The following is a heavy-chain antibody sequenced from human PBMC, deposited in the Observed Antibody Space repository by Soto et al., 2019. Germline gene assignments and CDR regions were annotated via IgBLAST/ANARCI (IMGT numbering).Heavy chain of an antibody. D-gene: IGHD1-26*01. Sequence: GGSLRLSCADSGFTFSRYEMNWVRQAPGKGLEWVSYISSSSSTLYYADSVKGRFTISRDNAKNSLYLQMDSLRAEDTAVYYCARGGSGSYFWYFDLWGRGTLVTVSS. CDR3: ARGGSGSYFWYFDL. CDR1: GFTFSRYE. J-gene: IGHJ2*01. CDR2: ISSSSSTL. V-gene: IGHV3-48*03.